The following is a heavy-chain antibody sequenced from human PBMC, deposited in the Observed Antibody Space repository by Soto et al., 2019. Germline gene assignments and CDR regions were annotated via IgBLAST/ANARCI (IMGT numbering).Heavy chain of an antibody. Sequence: ASVKVSCKASGYTFTSYGISWVRQAPGQGLEWMGWISAYNGNTNYAQKLQGRVTMTTDTSTSTAYMELRSLRSDDTAVYYCARDLLGYSGYDLLVYWGQGTLVTVSS. CDR2: ISAYNGNT. D-gene: IGHD5-12*01. J-gene: IGHJ4*02. V-gene: IGHV1-18*01. CDR1: GYTFTSYG. CDR3: ARDLLGYSGYDLLVY.